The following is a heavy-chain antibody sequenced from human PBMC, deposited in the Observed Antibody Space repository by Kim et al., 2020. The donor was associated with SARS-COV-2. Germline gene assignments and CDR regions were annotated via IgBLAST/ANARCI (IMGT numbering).Heavy chain of an antibody. CDR3: ATYCSSTSCYDY. Sequence: YYADSVKGRYTIYRDNSKNTLYLKMNSLRAEDRAVYYCATYCSSTSCYDYWGQGTLVTISS. D-gene: IGHD2-2*01. V-gene: IGHV3-23*01. J-gene: IGHJ4*02.